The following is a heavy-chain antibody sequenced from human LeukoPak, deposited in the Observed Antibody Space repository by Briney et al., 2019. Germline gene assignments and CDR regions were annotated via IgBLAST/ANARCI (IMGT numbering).Heavy chain of an antibody. Sequence: SETLSLTCIVSGGSISSYYWSWIRQPPGKGLEWIGYIYYSGSTNYNPSLKSRVTISVDTSKNQFSLKLSSVTAADTAVYYCASLIRQGHYAMDVWGQGTMVTVSS. V-gene: IGHV4-59*01. J-gene: IGHJ6*02. CDR3: ASLIRQGHYAMDV. CDR2: IYYSGST. CDR1: GGSISSYY.